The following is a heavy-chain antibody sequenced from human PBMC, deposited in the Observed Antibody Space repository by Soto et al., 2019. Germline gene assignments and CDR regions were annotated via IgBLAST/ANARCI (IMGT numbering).Heavy chain of an antibody. CDR1: VNTFASHG. Sequence: QVKLVQSGPEVKKPGASVKVSCKASVNTFASHGFSWVRQAPGQGLEWMGWISGFNGQTNYALKFQGRVTLTTDTSTSTAYMELRSLRSDDTAVYFCARVDPRGVAVVRDYWGQGTLVTVSS. V-gene: IGHV1-18*01. D-gene: IGHD3-10*01. CDR3: ARVDPRGVAVVRDY. CDR2: ISGFNGQT. J-gene: IGHJ4*02.